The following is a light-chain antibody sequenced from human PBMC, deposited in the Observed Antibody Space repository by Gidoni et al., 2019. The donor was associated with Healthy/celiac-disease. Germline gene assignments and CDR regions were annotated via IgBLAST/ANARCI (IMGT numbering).Light chain of an antibody. V-gene: IGKV1-27*01. CDR3: QKYNSAPQT. CDR2: AAS. J-gene: IGKJ1*01. Sequence: IQMTQSPSSLSASVGDRVTITCRASQGISDYVAWYQQKPVKVPKLLIYAASTLQSGVPSRFSGSVSWTDFTLTISSLQPEDVATYYCQKYNSAPQTFGQGTKVEIK. CDR1: QGISDY.